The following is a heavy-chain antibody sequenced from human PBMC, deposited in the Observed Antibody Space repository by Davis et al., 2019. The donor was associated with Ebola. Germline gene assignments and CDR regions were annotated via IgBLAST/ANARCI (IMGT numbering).Heavy chain of an antibody. CDR1: GFTFSSYE. CDR2: ISSSGSTI. Sequence: GESLKISCAASGFTFSSYEMNWVRQAPGKGLEWISYISSSGSTIYYADSVKGRFTISRDNAKNSLYLQMNSLRAEDTAVYYCASVVVGATIHWGQGTLVTVSS. CDR3: ASVVVGATIH. D-gene: IGHD1-26*01. J-gene: IGHJ4*02. V-gene: IGHV3-48*03.